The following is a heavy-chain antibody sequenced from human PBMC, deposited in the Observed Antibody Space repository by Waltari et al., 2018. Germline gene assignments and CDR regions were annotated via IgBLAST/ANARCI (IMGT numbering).Heavy chain of an antibody. CDR1: GGTFSSHA. J-gene: IGHJ4*02. CDR2: IIPIFGTA. D-gene: IGHD3-16*01. V-gene: IGHV1-69*05. CDR3: ARAPRTCGGIPYYVDY. Sequence: QVPLVQSGAGVKKPGSSVKVSCKASGGTFSSHAISWVRTAPGQGLEWTGGIIPIFGTANYAQKFQGMVTITTDGSTSTAYMELSRLRSEDTTVYYCARAPRTCGGIPYYVDYWCQRTLVTVAS.